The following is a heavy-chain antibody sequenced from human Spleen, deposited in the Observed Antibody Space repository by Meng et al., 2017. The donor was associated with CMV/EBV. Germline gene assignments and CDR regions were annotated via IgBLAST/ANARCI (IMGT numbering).Heavy chain of an antibody. CDR3: ARDPRGCSSTSCFYYYGMDV. J-gene: IGHJ6*02. Sequence: GGSLRLSCAASGFTFSSYWMSWVRQAPGKGLEWVANIKQDGSEKYYVDSVKGRFTISRDNAKNSLYLQMNSLRAEDTAVYYCARDPRGCSSTSCFYYYGMDVWGQGTTVTVSS. CDR2: IKQDGSEK. V-gene: IGHV3-7*01. D-gene: IGHD2-2*01. CDR1: GFTFSSYW.